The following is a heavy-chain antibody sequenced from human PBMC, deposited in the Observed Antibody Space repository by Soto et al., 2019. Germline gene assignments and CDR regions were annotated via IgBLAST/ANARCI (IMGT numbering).Heavy chain of an antibody. CDR2: IYYSGRT. V-gene: IGHV4-59*01. CDR1: GGSISNYY. CDR3: ARAAYCGGSCYYYFDY. D-gene: IGHD2-21*02. Sequence: SETLSLTCTVSGGSISNYYWSWIRQSPGKGLEWIGYIYYSGRTYHNPSLKSRVTISVDTSKNQFSLKLTSVTAADTAVYYCARAAYCGGSCYYYFDYWGQGTLVTVSS. J-gene: IGHJ4*02.